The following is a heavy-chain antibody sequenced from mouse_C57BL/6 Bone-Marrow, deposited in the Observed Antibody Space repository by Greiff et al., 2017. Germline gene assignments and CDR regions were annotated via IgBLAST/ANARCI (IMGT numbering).Heavy chain of an antibody. Sequence: EVQLQQSGAELVRPGASVKLSCTASGFNIKDDYMHWVKQRPEQGLEWIGWIDPENGDTEYASKFQGKATITADTSSNTAYLQLSSLTSEDTAVYYCTGYYCFDYWGQGTTLTVSS. D-gene: IGHD2-3*01. CDR3: TGYYCFDY. CDR1: GFNIKDDY. V-gene: IGHV14-4*01. CDR2: IDPENGDT. J-gene: IGHJ2*01.